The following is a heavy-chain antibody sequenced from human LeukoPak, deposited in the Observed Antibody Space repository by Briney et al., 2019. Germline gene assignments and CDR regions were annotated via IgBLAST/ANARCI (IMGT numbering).Heavy chain of an antibody. J-gene: IGHJ6*02. Sequence: AGGSLRLSCAASGFTVSSNYMSWVRQAPGKGLEWVSVIYSGGSTYYADSVKGRFTISRDNSKNTLYLQMNSLRAEDTAVYYCARRSDYYDSSGYYVYYYGMDVWGQGTTVTVSS. CDR2: IYSGGST. D-gene: IGHD3-22*01. CDR1: GFTVSSNY. CDR3: ARRSDYYDSSGYYVYYYGMDV. V-gene: IGHV3-53*01.